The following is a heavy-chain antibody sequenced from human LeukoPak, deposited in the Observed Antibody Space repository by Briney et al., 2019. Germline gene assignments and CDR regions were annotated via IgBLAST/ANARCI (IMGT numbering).Heavy chain of an antibody. D-gene: IGHD1-26*01. CDR3: AREASGVSSSAFDV. Sequence: GGSLRLSCAASGFTFSSYSMNWVRQAPGKGLEWVSYISSSSSTIYYADSVKGRFTISRDNAKNSLYLQMNSLRAEDTAVYYCAREASGVSSSAFDVWGQGTMVTVSS. J-gene: IGHJ3*01. CDR2: ISSSSSTI. CDR1: GFTFSSYS. V-gene: IGHV3-48*04.